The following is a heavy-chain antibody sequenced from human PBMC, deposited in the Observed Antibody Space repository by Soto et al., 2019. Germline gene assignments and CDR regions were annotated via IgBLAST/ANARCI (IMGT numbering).Heavy chain of an antibody. V-gene: IGHV3-21*01. D-gene: IGHD1-20*01. J-gene: IGHJ6*03. CDR3: TREVTGTDYYYYYMDV. CDR2: ISNGSTYI. CDR1: GFTFSAYN. Sequence: EVQLVESGGGLVKPGGSLRLSCAASGFTFSAYNMNWVRQAPGKGLEWVSSISNGSTYISYAGSVKGRFTNSRDDAKSSLYLQMNSLRAEDTAMYYCTREVTGTDYYYYYMDVWGKGTTVTVSS.